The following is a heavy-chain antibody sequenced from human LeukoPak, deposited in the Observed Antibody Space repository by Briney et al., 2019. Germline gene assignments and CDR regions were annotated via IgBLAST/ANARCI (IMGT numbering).Heavy chain of an antibody. CDR3: ARDLSGVTGYTYGRGIDY. V-gene: IGHV3-7*01. D-gene: IGHD5-18*01. Sequence: GGSPRLSCAASGFTFSSYWMSWVRQAPGKGLEWVANIKKDGSEKYYVDSVKGRFTISRDNAKTSLYLQMNSLRAEDTAVYYCARDLSGVTGYTYGRGIDYWGQGTLVTVSS. J-gene: IGHJ4*02. CDR2: IKKDGSEK. CDR1: GFTFSSYW.